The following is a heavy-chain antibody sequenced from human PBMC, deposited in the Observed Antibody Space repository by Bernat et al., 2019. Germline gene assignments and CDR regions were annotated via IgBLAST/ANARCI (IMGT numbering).Heavy chain of an antibody. D-gene: IGHD6-19*01. CDR1: GYTFTGYY. Sequence: QVQLVQSGAEVKKPGASVKVSCKASGYTFTGYYMHWVRQAPGQGLEWMGWINPNSGGTNYAQKFQGWVTMTRDTSISTAYMELSRLRSDDTAVFYCAREEGIAVAGICNYYYGMDVWGQGTTVTVSS. J-gene: IGHJ6*02. CDR3: AREEGIAVAGICNYYYGMDV. V-gene: IGHV1-2*04. CDR2: INPNSGGT.